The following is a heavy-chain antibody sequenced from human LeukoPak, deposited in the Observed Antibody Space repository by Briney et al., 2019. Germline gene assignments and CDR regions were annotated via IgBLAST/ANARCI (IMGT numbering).Heavy chain of an antibody. J-gene: IGHJ4*02. V-gene: IGHV3-30*18. CDR3: AKVSGPATIDY. CDR2: ISYDGSNK. Sequence: GGSLRLSCAASGFTFSSYGMHWVRQAPGKGLEWVAVISYDGSNKYYADSVKGRFTISRDNSKNTLYLQMNSLRAEDTAVYYCAKVSGPATIDYWGQGTPVTVSS. CDR1: GFTFSSYG. D-gene: IGHD5-12*01.